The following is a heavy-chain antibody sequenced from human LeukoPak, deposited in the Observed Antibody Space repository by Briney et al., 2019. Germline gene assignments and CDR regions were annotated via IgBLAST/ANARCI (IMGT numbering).Heavy chain of an antibody. J-gene: IGHJ4*02. V-gene: IGHV1-8*02. CDR2: MNPNSGNT. CDR3: ARGGSGWPIDS. CDR1: GYTFTSYY. D-gene: IGHD6-19*01. Sequence: ASVKVSCKASGYTFTSYYMHWVRQAPGQGLEWMGWMNPNSGNTGFAQKFQGRVTMTRDTSISTAYMELSSLRSEDTAVYYCARGGSGWPIDSWGQGTRVTVSS.